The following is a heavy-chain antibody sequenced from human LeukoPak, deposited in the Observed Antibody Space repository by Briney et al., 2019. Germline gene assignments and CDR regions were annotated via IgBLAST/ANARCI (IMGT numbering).Heavy chain of an antibody. D-gene: IGHD6-6*01. Sequence: MTSETLSLTCTVSGGSISSSSYYWGWIRQPPGKGLEWIGSIYYSGSTYYNPSLKSRVTISVDTSKNQFSLKLSSVTAADTAVYYCARHRVEYWFDPWGQGTLVTVSS. CDR1: GGSISSSSYY. J-gene: IGHJ5*02. CDR2: IYYSGST. CDR3: ARHRVEYWFDP. V-gene: IGHV4-39*01.